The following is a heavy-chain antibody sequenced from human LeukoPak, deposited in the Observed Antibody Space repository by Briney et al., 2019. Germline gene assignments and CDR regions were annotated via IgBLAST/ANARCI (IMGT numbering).Heavy chain of an antibody. CDR1: GGSISSYY. D-gene: IGHD1-26*01. CDR2: IYYSGST. CDR3: ARSGSYSSFSDY. V-gene: IGHV4-59*08. J-gene: IGHJ4*02. Sequence: SETLSLTCTVSGGSISSYYWSWIRQPPGKGLEWIGYIYYSGSTNYNPSLKSRVTISVDTSKNQFSLKLSSVTAADTAVYYCARSGSYSSFSDYWGQGTLVTVSS.